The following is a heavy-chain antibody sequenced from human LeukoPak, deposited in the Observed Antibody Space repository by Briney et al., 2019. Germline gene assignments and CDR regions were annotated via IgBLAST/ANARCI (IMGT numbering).Heavy chain of an antibody. V-gene: IGHV1-8*01. CDR1: GYTFTSYD. CDR3: ARGGPVAATHKYFQH. J-gene: IGHJ1*01. Sequence: ASVKFSCKASGYTFTSYDINWVRQATGQGLEWMGWMHPNSGNTGYAQNFQGRVTMTRNTSISTAYMELSSLRSEDTAVYYCARGGPVAATHKYFQHWGQGTLVTVSS. D-gene: IGHD6-19*01. CDR2: MHPNSGNT.